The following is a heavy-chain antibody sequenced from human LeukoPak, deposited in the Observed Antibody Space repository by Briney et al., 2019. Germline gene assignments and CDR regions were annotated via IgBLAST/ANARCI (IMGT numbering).Heavy chain of an antibody. D-gene: IGHD3-10*01. V-gene: IGHV3-20*01. CDR3: ARGTYGSGIDY. CDR2: IHWNGGST. J-gene: IGHJ4*02. Sequence: PGGSLRLSCAASGFTFDDYGMSWVRQAPRQGLGWVSGIHWNGGSTGYADSVKGRFTISRDNAKNSLYLQMNSLRAEDTALYECARGTYGSGIDYWGQGTLVTVSS. CDR1: GFTFDDYG.